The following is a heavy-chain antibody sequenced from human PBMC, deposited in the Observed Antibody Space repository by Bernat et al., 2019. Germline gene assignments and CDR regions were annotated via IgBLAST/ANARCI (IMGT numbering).Heavy chain of an antibody. CDR2: ISSDGENT. D-gene: IGHD3-16*01. CDR3: AKVSAPYFDY. Sequence: DVQLMESGGDLVQLGGSLRLSCAASGFTFSDSGMSWVRLPPGKGLEWVSTISSDGENTHYAGSVQGRFTISRDNSQSTLYLQMDSLRAEDAAIYYCAKVSAPYFDYWGQGALVPVSS. CDR1: GFTFSDSG. J-gene: IGHJ4*02. V-gene: IGHV3-23*01.